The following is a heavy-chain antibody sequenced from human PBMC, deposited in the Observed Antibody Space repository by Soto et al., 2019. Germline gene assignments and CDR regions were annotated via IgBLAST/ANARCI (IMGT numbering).Heavy chain of an antibody. V-gene: IGHV3-30-3*01. J-gene: IGHJ4*02. Sequence: PGGSLRLSCAASGFTFSSYAMHWVRQAPGKGLEWVAVISYDGSNKYYADSVKGRFTISRDNSKNTLYLQMNSLRAEDTAVYYCARDYGSGHYYFDSWGQGTLVTVSS. CDR3: ARDYGSGHYYFDS. CDR2: ISYDGSNK. D-gene: IGHD3-10*01. CDR1: GFTFSSYA.